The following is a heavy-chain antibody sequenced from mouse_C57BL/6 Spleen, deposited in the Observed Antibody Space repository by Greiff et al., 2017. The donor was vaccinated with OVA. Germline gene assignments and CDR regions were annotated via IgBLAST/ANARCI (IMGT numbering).Heavy chain of an antibody. CDR1: GYSITSGYY. CDR2: ISYDGSN. V-gene: IGHV3-6*01. D-gene: IGHD1-1*01. J-gene: IGHJ1*03. Sequence: EVKLLESGPGLVKPSQSLSLTCSVTGYSITSGYYWNWIRQFPGNKLEWMGYISYDGSNNYNPSLKNRISITRDTSKNQFFLKLNSVTTEDTATYYCARDGSSYDWYFDVWGTGTTVTVSS. CDR3: ARDGSSYDWYFDV.